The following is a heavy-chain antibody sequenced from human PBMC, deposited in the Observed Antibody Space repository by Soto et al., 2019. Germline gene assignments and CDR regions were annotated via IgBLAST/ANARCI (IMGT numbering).Heavy chain of an antibody. J-gene: IGHJ4*02. V-gene: IGHV2-5*02. D-gene: IGHD1-1*01. CDR2: IYWDDDK. Sequence: SGPTLVKPTQTLTLTSTFSAFTLTTSGIGVAWIRQTPGKALEWLALIYWDDDKRYSTSLTSRLSVTKDTSKNQVVLTMTNMHPVYTATYYGAPTRCGGNSALIDYWGQGALVTVS. CDR3: APTRCGGNSALIDY. CDR1: AFTLTTSGIG.